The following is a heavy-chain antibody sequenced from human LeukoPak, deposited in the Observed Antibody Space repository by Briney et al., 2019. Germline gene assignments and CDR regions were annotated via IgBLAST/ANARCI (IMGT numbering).Heavy chain of an antibody. CDR1: GFTFSSYS. V-gene: IGHV3-21*04. CDR3: AREPAPHYYDSSGYSRDYYYYYYMDV. CDR2: ISSSSSYI. D-gene: IGHD3-22*01. J-gene: IGHJ6*03. Sequence: GGSLRLSCAASGFTFSSYSMNWVRQAPGKGLEWVSSISSSSSYIYYADSVKGRFTISRDNAKNSLYLQMNSLKTEDTAVYYCAREPAPHYYDSSGYSRDYYYYYYMDVWGKGTTVSISS.